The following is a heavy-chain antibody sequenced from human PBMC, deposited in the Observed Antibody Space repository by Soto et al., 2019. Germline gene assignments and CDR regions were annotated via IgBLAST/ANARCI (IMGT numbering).Heavy chain of an antibody. Sequence: SVKVSCKASGGTFSIYTISWVRQAPGQGLEWMGRVIPIFDVTSYAQNFQGRVTMTRDTSTSTVYMELSSLRSEDTAVYYCVRESTPTRWFDPWGQGTLVTVSS. D-gene: IGHD2-2*01. CDR2: VIPIFDVT. V-gene: IGHV1-69*04. CDR3: VRESTPTRWFDP. J-gene: IGHJ5*02. CDR1: GGTFSIYT.